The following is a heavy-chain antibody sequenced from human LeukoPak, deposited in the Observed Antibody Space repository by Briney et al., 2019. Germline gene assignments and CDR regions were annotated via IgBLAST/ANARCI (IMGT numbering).Heavy chain of an antibody. V-gene: IGHV3-7*01. CDR1: GFTFNDYW. CDR2: IKQDGSDK. D-gene: IGHD1-26*01. Sequence: PGGSLRLSCAASGFTFNDYWMTWVRQAPGKGLEWVANIKQDGSDKFYVDSVKGRFTISRDNAKNSLYLQMNSLRAEDTAVYYCARPREWEEFDYWGQGTLVTVSS. J-gene: IGHJ4*02. CDR3: ARPREWEEFDY.